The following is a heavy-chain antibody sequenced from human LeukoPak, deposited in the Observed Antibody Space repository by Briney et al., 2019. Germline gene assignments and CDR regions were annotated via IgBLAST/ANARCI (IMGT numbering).Heavy chain of an antibody. J-gene: IGHJ5*02. CDR3: ARPGTAAAGTGWFDP. CDR2: ISSSSSYI. V-gene: IGHV3-21*01. Sequence: GGSLRLSCAASGFTFSSYSMNWVRQAPGKGLEWVSSISSSSSYIYYEDSVKGRFTISRDNAKNSLYLQMNSLRAEDTAVYYCARPGTAAAGTGWFDPWGQGTLVTVSS. D-gene: IGHD6-13*01. CDR1: GFTFSSYS.